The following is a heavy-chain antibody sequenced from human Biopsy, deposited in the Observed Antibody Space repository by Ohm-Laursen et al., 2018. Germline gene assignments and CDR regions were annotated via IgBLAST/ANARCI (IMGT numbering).Heavy chain of an antibody. Sequence: SSLRLSCAASGFTFSNSGMHWVRQAPGKGLEWVAAISYDGSKTDYGDSVKGRLNISRDNSKNTLDLQMSSLRVEHTAVYFCAKDKGTFNFYYYGMDVWGQGTTVTVSS. V-gene: IGHV3-30*18. D-gene: IGHD2/OR15-2a*01. CDR1: GFTFSNSG. CDR2: ISYDGSKT. CDR3: AKDKGTFNFYYYGMDV. J-gene: IGHJ6*02.